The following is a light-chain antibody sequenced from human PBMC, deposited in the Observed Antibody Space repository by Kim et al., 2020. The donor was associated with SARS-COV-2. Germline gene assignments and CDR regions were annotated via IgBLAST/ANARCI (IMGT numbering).Light chain of an antibody. J-gene: IGLJ3*02. Sequence: GQSITISCTGTSSDVGGYNYVSWYQQHPGKAPKLMIYDVSKRPSGVSNRFSGSKSGNTASLTISGLQAEDEADYYCSSYTSSNTLVFGGGTQLTVL. CDR2: DVS. CDR3: SSYTSSNTLV. V-gene: IGLV2-14*04. CDR1: SSDVGGYNY.